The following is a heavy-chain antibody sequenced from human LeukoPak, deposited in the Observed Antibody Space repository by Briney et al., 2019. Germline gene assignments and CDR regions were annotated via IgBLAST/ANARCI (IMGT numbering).Heavy chain of an antibody. V-gene: IGHV4-34*01. J-gene: IGHJ4*02. CDR2: INHSGST. CDR3: AREEQQLRYFDY. D-gene: IGHD6-13*01. CDR1: GGSFSDYY. Sequence: PSETLSPTCAVYGGSFSDYYWSWIRQPPGKGLEWVGEINHSGSTNYNPSLKSRVTISVDTSKNQFSLKLNSVTAADTAVFYCAREEQQLRYFDYWGQGTLVTVSS.